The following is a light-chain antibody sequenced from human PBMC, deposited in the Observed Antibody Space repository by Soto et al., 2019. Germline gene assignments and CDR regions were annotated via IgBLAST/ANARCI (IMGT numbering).Light chain of an antibody. V-gene: IGKV3-15*01. CDR3: HQYENWPQT. Sequence: EIVMTQSPATLSVSPGERATLSCRASQSISSNLAWYQQKLGQAPRLLIYRASTRATGIPARFSGSRSGTEFTLTISSLQSEDFALYYCHQYENWPQTFGQGTKVEI. J-gene: IGKJ1*01. CDR2: RAS. CDR1: QSISSN.